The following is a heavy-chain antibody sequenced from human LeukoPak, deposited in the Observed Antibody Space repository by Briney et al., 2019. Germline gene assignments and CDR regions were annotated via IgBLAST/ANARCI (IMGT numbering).Heavy chain of an antibody. V-gene: IGHV3-30*02. CDR1: GFTFRSYW. D-gene: IGHD6-6*01. J-gene: IGHJ4*02. CDR2: IRYDGSNI. CDR3: ATRQLATSDY. Sequence: GGSLRLSCVGSGFTFRSYWMSWVRQAPGKGLEWVAFIRYDGSNIYYADSVKGRFTISRDNSKNTLYLQMNSLTTEDTAVYYCATRQLATSDYWGQGTLVTVSS.